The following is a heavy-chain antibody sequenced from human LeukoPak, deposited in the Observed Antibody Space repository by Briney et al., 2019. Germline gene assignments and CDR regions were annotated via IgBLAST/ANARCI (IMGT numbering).Heavy chain of an antibody. V-gene: IGHV1-8*03. J-gene: IGHJ6*03. Sequence: ASVKVSCKASGYTFTSYDINWVRQATGQGLEWMGWMNPNSGNTGYAQKFQGRVTITRNTSISTAYMELSSLRSEDTAVYYCARARHPEYSSGWYLRYYYYYYMDVWGKGTTVTVSS. D-gene: IGHD6-19*01. CDR1: GYTFTSYD. CDR2: MNPNSGNT. CDR3: ARARHPEYSSGWYLRYYYYYYMDV.